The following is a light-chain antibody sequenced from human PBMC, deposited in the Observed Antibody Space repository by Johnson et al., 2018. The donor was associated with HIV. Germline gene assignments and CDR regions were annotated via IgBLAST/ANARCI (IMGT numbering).Light chain of an antibody. J-gene: IGLJ1*01. CDR2: DNN. V-gene: IGLV1-51*01. Sequence: VLTQPPSVSAAPGQKVTISCSGSSSNIGNNDVSWYQQLPGTAPKLLIYDNNKRPSGIPDRFSGSKSGTSATLGITGLQTGDEADYYSGTWGVFGTGTKVTGL. CDR1: SSNIGNND. CDR3: GTWGV.